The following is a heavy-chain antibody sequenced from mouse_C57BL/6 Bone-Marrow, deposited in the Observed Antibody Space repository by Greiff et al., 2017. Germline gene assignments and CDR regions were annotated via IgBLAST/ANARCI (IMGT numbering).Heavy chain of an antibody. V-gene: IGHV1-85*01. CDR1: GYTFTSYD. J-gene: IGHJ1*03. Sequence: VKLQQSGPELVKPGASVKLSCKASGYTFTSYDINWVKQRPGQGLEWIGWIYPRDGSTKYNETFKGKATLTVDTSSSTAYMELHSLTSEDSAVYFCARDYGSSYWYFDVWGTGTTVTVSS. CDR3: ARDYGSSYWYFDV. D-gene: IGHD1-1*01. CDR2: IYPRDGST.